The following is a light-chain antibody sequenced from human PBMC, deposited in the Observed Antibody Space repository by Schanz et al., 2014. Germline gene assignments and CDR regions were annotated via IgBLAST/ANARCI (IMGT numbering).Light chain of an antibody. CDR1: QSLLHSSGNNY. V-gene: IGKV2-28*01. Sequence: DIVMPQSPLSLPVTPGEPASISCRSSQSLLHSSGNNYFDWYLQKPGQSPQLLIYWGSNRASGVPDRFSGSGSGTDFTLKISRVEAEDVGVYYCMQALQTPRTFGQGTKVEIK. CDR2: WGS. J-gene: IGKJ1*01. CDR3: MQALQTPRT.